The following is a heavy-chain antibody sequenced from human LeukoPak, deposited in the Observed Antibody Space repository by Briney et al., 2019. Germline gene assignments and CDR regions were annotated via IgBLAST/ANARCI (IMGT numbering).Heavy chain of an antibody. CDR2: IRYDGSNK. Sequence: GGSLRLSCAASGFTFSSYGMHWVRQAPGKGLEWVAFIRYDGSNKYYADSVKGRSTISRGNSKNTLYLQMNSLRAEDTAVYYCAKDIAMVLDYWGQGTLVTVSS. CDR1: GFTFSSYG. D-gene: IGHD5-18*01. V-gene: IGHV3-30*02. J-gene: IGHJ4*02. CDR3: AKDIAMVLDY.